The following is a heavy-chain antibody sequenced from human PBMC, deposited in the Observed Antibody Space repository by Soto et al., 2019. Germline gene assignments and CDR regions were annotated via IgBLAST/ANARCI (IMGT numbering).Heavy chain of an antibody. J-gene: IGHJ6*02. Sequence: ASVKVSCKASGFTFSNYGLNWVRQAPGQGLEWMGWVSANNGHTNYAQNLQGRVSMTTDTSTSTAYMELRGLTFDDTAVYYCARDIESVTAKLFIYYCAMDVWGQGTTVTVSS. CDR1: GFTFSNYG. D-gene: IGHD2-8*01. CDR3: ARDIESVTAKLFIYYCAMDV. CDR2: VSANNGHT. V-gene: IGHV1-18*01.